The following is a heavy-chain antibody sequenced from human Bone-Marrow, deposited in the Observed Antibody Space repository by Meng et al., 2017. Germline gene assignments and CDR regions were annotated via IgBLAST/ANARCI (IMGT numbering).Heavy chain of an antibody. D-gene: IGHD3-22*01. J-gene: IGHJ4*02. V-gene: IGHV4-34*01. Sequence: QRGPGAGRLLNPATLSSPSCGFFGWFFSGDCWSWVRQPPGKGLEWIGEINHSGTTNYNPSLKSRVTISVDTSKNQFSLKLSSVTAADTAVYYCARLAYDCSGYWFDYWGQGTLVTVSS. CDR1: GWFFSGDC. CDR3: ARLAYDCSGYWFDY. CDR2: INHSGTT.